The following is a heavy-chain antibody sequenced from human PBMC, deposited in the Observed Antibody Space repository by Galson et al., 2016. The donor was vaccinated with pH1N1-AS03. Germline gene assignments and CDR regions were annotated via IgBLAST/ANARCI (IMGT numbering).Heavy chain of an antibody. Sequence: GVHVAWIRQPPGKALEWLALIFWDGETRYRPSLRSRLTITKDTSKNQVVLTMTNMDPVDTATYYCARSTHVNEGLDFWGQGTLVTVSS. J-gene: IGHJ4*02. D-gene: IGHD2-8*01. CDR1: GVH. CDR2: IFWDGET. V-gene: IGHV2-5*02. CDR3: ARSTHVNEGLDF.